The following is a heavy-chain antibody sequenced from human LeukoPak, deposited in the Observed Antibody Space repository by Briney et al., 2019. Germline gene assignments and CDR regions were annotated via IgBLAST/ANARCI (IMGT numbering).Heavy chain of an antibody. D-gene: IGHD2/OR15-2a*01. CDR3: ARSLLGLEDV. CDR1: GFTFSSYW. Sequence: PGGSLRLSCAASGFTFSSYWMHWVRQAPGKGLVWVSRIHSEGSITNYADSVKGRFTISRDNAKNTLYLQMNSLRVEDTAVYYWARSLLGLEDVWGQGTTVTVSS. J-gene: IGHJ6*02. CDR2: IHSEGSIT. V-gene: IGHV3-74*01.